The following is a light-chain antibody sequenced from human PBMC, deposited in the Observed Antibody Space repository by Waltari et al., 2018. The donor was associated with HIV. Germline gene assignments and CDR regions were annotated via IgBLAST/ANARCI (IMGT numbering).Light chain of an antibody. CDR1: SSDIGAYNL. CDR2: EVT. V-gene: IGLV2-14*02. CDR3: SSYTASGSVI. Sequence: QSALTQPASVSGSPGQSITISCTGTSSDIGAYNLVSWYQEHPGNAPKLMIFEVTKLPSGVSNRFSGSKSGNTASLTISGLQGEDEAHYYCSSYTASGSVIFGGGTNLTVL. J-gene: IGLJ2*01.